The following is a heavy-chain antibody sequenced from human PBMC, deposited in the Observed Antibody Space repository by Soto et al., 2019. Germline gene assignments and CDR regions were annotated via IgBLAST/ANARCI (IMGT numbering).Heavy chain of an antibody. Sequence: SETLSLTCTVSGGSISSGGYYWSWIRQPPGRGLEWIGHIFYSGSTNYNPSLKSRVTISVDTSKNQFSLKLSSVTAADTAVYYCARLRKPHRWQQFDYWGQETLAPVS. CDR3: ARLRKPHRWQQFDY. V-gene: IGHV4-61*08. CDR1: GGSISSGGYY. CDR2: IFYSGST. J-gene: IGHJ4*02.